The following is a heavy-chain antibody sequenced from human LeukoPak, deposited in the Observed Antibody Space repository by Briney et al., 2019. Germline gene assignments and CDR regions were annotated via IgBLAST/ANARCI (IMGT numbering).Heavy chain of an antibody. Sequence: GGSLRLSCVGSGFTFSNYWMTWVRQAPGKGLEWVANIKQDGSEKYYGDSVKGRFTIPRDNAKNSLYLQMNSLRVEDTAVYYCPRSPLYGMDVWGQGTTVTVAS. J-gene: IGHJ6*02. V-gene: IGHV3-7*01. CDR1: GFTFSNYW. CDR2: IKQDGSEK. CDR3: PRSPLYGMDV.